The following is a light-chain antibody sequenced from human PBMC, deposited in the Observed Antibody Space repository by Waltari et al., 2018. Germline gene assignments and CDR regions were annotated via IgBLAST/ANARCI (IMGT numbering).Light chain of an antibody. Sequence: CQASQSNSSQLAWYQQKPGKAPNLLIYKASNLESGVPSRFSGSGSGTEFTLTISSLQPDDFATYYCQQYKSYRYTFGQGTKLEIK. CDR2: KAS. V-gene: IGKV1-5*03. CDR1: QSNSSQ. CDR3: QQYKSYRYT. J-gene: IGKJ2*01.